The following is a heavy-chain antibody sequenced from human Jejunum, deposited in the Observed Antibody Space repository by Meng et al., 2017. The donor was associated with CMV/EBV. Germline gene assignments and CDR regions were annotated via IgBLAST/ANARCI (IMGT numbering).Heavy chain of an antibody. CDR3: ARDGKHDYFLDY. J-gene: IGHJ4*02. CDR2: INHDGTET. Sequence: EGSEFSFETCWMGWVRQAPGKGLEWVANINHDGTETYYVDSVKGRFTISRDNAKNSLYLHMSSLRGEDTAVYYCARDGKHDYFLDYWGQGALVTVSS. V-gene: IGHV3-7*01. D-gene: IGHD2/OR15-2a*01. CDR1: EFSFETCW.